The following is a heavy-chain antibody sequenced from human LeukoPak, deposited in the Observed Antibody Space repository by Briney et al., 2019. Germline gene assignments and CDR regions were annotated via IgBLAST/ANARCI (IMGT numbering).Heavy chain of an antibody. Sequence: SETLSLTCSVSGGSISSYYWSWIRQPAGKGLEWIGRIYSSGTITYNPSLQSRVTMSVDASKNEFSLKMSSVTAADTAVYYCTRDSGTTGEVKFDPWGQGTLVAVSS. V-gene: IGHV4-4*07. CDR2: IYSSGTI. CDR3: TRDSGTTGEVKFDP. D-gene: IGHD3-10*01. CDR1: GGSISSYY. J-gene: IGHJ5*02.